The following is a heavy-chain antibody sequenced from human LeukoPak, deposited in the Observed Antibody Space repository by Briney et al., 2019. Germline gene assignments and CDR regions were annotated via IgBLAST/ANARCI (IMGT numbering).Heavy chain of an antibody. CDR3: ARAPYGGYFDY. CDR2: IYYSGST. V-gene: IGHV4-59*01. J-gene: IGHJ4*02. Sequence: NPSETLSLTCTVSGGSIRSYYWSWIRQPPGKGLEWIGYIYYSGSTNYNPSLKSRVTISVDTSKNQFSLKLSSVTAADTAVYYCARAPYGGYFDYWGQGTLVTVSS. CDR1: GGSIRSYY. D-gene: IGHD3-10*01.